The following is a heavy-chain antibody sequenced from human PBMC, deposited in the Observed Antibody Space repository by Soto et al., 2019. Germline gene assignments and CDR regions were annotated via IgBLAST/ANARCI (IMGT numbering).Heavy chain of an antibody. V-gene: IGHV2-5*01. CDR1: GFSLTTTGVG. CDR3: ARRMMTVTNYLDP. D-gene: IGHD4-17*01. Sequence: QITLKESGPTLVKPTQTLTLTCSLAGFSLTTTGVGVSWIRQPPGKSLEWLALIYWNDAEYYNPSLRGRVTITKDTSKNQVVLTVANMDPVDTGTYYCARRMMTVTNYLDPWGQGTLVTVSS. CDR2: IYWNDAE. J-gene: IGHJ5*02.